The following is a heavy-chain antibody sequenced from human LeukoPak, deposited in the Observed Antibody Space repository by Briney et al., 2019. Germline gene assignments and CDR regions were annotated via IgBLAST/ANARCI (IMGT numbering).Heavy chain of an antibody. Sequence: GASVKVSCKASGYTFTSYGISWVRQAPGQGLEWMGWISAYNGNTNYAQKLEGRVTMTTDTSTSTAYMELRSLRSDDTAVYYCARDGSVVVPAAILDHYGMDVWGQGTTVTVSS. CDR2: ISAYNGNT. V-gene: IGHV1-18*01. D-gene: IGHD2-2*02. CDR1: GYTFTSYG. J-gene: IGHJ6*02. CDR3: ARDGSVVVPAAILDHYGMDV.